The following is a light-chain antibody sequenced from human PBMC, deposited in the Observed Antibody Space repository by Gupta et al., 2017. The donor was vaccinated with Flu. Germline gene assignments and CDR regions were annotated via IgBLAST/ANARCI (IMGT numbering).Light chain of an antibody. V-gene: IGLV3-10*01. CDR3: YSSDSSGKHRV. J-gene: IGLJ3*02. CDR1: AFPNKY. Sequence: SYAFTQPPSVSVSPGPTARITFSGSAFPNKYAFWYQQKSGQAHVLVIYEDTNRPSGMPERCSGSSAGKMATLTSSGAEVGDEADYYCYSSDSSGKHRVFGGGTKLTVL. CDR2: EDT.